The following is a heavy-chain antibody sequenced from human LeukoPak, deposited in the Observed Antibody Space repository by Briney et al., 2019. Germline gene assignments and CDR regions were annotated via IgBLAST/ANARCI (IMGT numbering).Heavy chain of an antibody. V-gene: IGHV4-61*02. CDR3: ARIVYSSSTDY. J-gene: IGHJ4*02. CDR1: GGSISSGTYY. D-gene: IGHD6-6*01. CDR2: IYTSGST. Sequence: SETLSLTCTVSGGSISSGTYYWSWIRQPAGKGLEWIGRIYTSGSTDYNPSLKSRVTISVDTSKNQFSLKMSSVTAADTAVYYCARIVYSSSTDYWGQGTLVTVSS.